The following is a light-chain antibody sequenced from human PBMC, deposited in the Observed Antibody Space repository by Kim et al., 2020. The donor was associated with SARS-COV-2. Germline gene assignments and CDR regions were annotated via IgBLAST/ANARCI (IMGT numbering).Light chain of an antibody. CDR3: SSCTGRSGVMV. Sequence: QSITISCTGTSSGVDDSNDVSWEQQHPGKAPKLLVYEVTRRPSGVSYRCSGSKSGNTASLSISGLQAEDEADYYCSSCTGRSGVMVFGGGTRLTVL. CDR2: EVT. J-gene: IGLJ3*02. V-gene: IGLV2-14*01. CDR1: SSGVDDSND.